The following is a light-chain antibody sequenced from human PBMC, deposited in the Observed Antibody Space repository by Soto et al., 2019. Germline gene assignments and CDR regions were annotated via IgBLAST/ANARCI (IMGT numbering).Light chain of an antibody. CDR3: LQDSNYPLT. Sequence: IHMTPSPSSLTASTGARVTITCRASQGIGNDLVWYQQKPGKAPKLLIYAASNLQSGVPSRFSGGGSGTDFTLTICGLQPEDFATYYCLQDSNYPLTFGGGTKVDIK. CDR1: QGIGND. CDR2: AAS. V-gene: IGKV1-6*01. J-gene: IGKJ4*01.